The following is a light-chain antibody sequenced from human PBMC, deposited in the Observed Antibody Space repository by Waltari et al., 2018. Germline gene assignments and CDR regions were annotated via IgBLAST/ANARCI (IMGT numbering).Light chain of an antibody. CDR2: DVT. Sequence: QSALTQPRSVSGSPGQSVTISCTGTSSDVGYYNYVSWYQQHPGKPPKLMFYDVTKRPSGVPDRFSGSNSGNTASLTVSGLQAEDEADYYCCSFARSSTLVFGGGTKLTVL. CDR1: SSDVGYYNY. CDR3: CSFARSSTLV. J-gene: IGLJ2*01. V-gene: IGLV2-11*01.